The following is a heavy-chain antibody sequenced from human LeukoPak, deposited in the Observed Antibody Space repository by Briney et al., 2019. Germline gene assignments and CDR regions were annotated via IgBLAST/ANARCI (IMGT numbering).Heavy chain of an antibody. J-gene: IGHJ4*02. CDR2: ISSSGSTI. Sequence: PGGSLRLSCAASGFTFSSYEMNWVRQAPGKGLEWVSYISSSGSTIYYADSVKGRFTNSRDNAKNSLYLQMNSLRAEDTAVYYCARGPYYDSSGLLDYWGQGTLVTVSS. CDR3: ARGPYYDSSGLLDY. D-gene: IGHD3-22*01. CDR1: GFTFSSYE. V-gene: IGHV3-48*03.